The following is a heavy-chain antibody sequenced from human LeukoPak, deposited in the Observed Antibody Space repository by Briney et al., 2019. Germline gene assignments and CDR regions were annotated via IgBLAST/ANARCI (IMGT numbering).Heavy chain of an antibody. CDR2: INHSGST. Sequence: PSETLSLTCTVSGGSISSYYWSWIRRPPGKGLEWIGEINHSGSTNYNPSLKSRVTISVDTSKNQFSLKLSSVTAADTAVYYCARLAPEFGSGWYGGKSIFDYWGQGTLVTVSS. CDR3: ARLAPEFGSGWYGGKSIFDY. V-gene: IGHV4-34*01. D-gene: IGHD6-19*01. CDR1: GGSISSYY. J-gene: IGHJ4*02.